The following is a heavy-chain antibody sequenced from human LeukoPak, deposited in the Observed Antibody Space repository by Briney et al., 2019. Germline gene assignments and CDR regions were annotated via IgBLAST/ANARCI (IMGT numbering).Heavy chain of an antibody. CDR2: IYTSGST. D-gene: IGHD6-19*01. Sequence: SETLSLTCTVSGGSISSGSYYWSWIRQPAGKGLEWIGRIYTSGSTNYNPSLKSRVTISVDTSKNQFSLKLSSVTAADTAVYYCARDAIHGYSSGWYDYRGQGTLVTVSS. V-gene: IGHV4-61*02. CDR1: GGSISSGSYY. J-gene: IGHJ4*02. CDR3: ARDAIHGYSSGWYDY.